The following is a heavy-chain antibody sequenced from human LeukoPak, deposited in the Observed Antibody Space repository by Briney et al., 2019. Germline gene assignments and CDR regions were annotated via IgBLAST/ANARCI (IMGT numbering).Heavy chain of an antibody. V-gene: IGHV3-7*01. CDR2: VKQDGSEK. J-gene: IGHJ4*02. CDR1: GLSSSSYW. Sequence: GGSLRLSCAASGLSSSSYWRSWVRQAPGKGLEWVANVKQDGSEKNYVDSVKGRFIISRDNDKNSVYLKMNSMRVEDTAVYYCAGEDYGSGSYYFDYWGQGTLVTVSS. D-gene: IGHD3-10*01. CDR3: AGEDYGSGSYYFDY.